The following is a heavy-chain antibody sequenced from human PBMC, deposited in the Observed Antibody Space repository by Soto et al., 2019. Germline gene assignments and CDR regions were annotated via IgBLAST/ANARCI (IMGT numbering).Heavy chain of an antibody. V-gene: IGHV1-69*13. CDR1: GDTLSHYG. Sequence: GASVKVSCKASGDTLSHYGVSWVRQVPGKGLEWMGGITAILGTRDYAQKFQGRMTITSDESTTTSYMELNSLTSDDTAVYYCAAGDSSDTGDHWGQGTLVTVSS. CDR2: ITAILGTR. CDR3: AAGDSSDTGDH. J-gene: IGHJ4*02. D-gene: IGHD5-18*01.